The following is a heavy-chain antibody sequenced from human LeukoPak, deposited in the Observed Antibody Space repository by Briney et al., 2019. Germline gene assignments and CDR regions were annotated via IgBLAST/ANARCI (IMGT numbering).Heavy chain of an antibody. CDR2: ISSSSSYI. D-gene: IGHD6-19*01. V-gene: IGHV3-21*04. Sequence: GGSLRLSCAASGFTFSSYSMNWVRQAPGKGLEWVSSISSSSSYIYYADSVKGRFTISRDNAKNSLYLQMNSLRAEDTATYYCARETSLAGFASGLGFNYWGQGILVTVSS. CDR1: GFTFSSYS. J-gene: IGHJ4*02. CDR3: ARETSLAGFASGLGFNY.